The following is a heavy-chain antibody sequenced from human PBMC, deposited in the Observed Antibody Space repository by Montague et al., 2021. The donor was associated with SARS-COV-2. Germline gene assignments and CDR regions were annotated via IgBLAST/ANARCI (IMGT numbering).Heavy chain of an antibody. D-gene: IGHD6-13*01. CDR1: GDSVSELRRR. J-gene: IGHJ4*02. V-gene: IGHV6-1*01. CDR3: ARGPRYSLSWSFDY. Sequence: CAISGDSVSELRRRSEGLTYALQSHLQLLCRIYYKNKRNYDYEVSVKSRMTISPDTSKNQFSLQLSSVTPEGRAVYYCARGPRYSLSWSFDYWGQGTLVTVSS. CDR2: IYYKNKRNY.